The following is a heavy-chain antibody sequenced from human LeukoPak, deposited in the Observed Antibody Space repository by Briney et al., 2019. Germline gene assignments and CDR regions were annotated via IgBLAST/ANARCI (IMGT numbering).Heavy chain of an antibody. V-gene: IGHV3-23*01. D-gene: IGHD3-3*01. CDR2: ISGSGGST. CDR1: GFTFSSYA. CDR3: AKVPPYDFWSGYSFEYYYYGMDV. Sequence: GGSLRLSCAASGFTFSSYAMSWVRQAPGKGVEWVSAISGSGGSTYYADSVKGRFTISRDNSKNTLYLQMNSLRAEHTAVYYCAKVPPYDFWSGYSFEYYYYGMDVWGQGTTVTVSS. J-gene: IGHJ6*02.